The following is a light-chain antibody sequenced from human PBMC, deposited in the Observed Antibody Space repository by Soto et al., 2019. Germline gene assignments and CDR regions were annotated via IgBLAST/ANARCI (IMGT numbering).Light chain of an antibody. CDR1: QSVSSY. Sequence: EFVLTQSPATLSLSPGERATLSCRASQSVSSYLAWHQQKPGQAPRLLIYGASTRATGVPARFLGSGSGTEFTLTISSLQSEDFAVYYCQQYNNWPLTFGGGTKVDIK. CDR2: GAS. J-gene: IGKJ4*01. CDR3: QQYNNWPLT. V-gene: IGKV3-15*01.